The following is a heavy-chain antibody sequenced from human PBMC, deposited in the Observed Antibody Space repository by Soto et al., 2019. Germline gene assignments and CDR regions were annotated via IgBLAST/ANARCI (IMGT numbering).Heavy chain of an antibody. CDR2: VFPEDSKT. D-gene: IGHD6-13*01. CDR1: GNRFSTYW. J-gene: IGHJ6*02. Sequence: GESLKISCKGSGNRFSTYWIGRVRQMPGQGLEWMGIVFPEDSKTRYSPSFQGQVTISADKSISTAYLQWTSLQASDTAVYYCARTAAAGKYYYGMDVWGQGTTVTVSS. V-gene: IGHV5-51*01. CDR3: ARTAAAGKYYYGMDV.